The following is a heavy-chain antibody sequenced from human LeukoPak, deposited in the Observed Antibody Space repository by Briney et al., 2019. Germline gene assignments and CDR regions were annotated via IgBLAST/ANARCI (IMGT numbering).Heavy chain of an antibody. Sequence: GGSLRLSCAASGFTFSSYWMHWVRQAPGKGLVWVSRINTDGSSTSYADSVKGRFTISRDNAKNTLYLQMNSLRAEDTAVYYCARNLTIAAAGTRGDYWGQGTLVTVSS. CDR2: INTDGSST. CDR3: ARNLTIAAAGTRGDY. J-gene: IGHJ4*02. V-gene: IGHV3-74*01. D-gene: IGHD6-13*01. CDR1: GFTFSSYW.